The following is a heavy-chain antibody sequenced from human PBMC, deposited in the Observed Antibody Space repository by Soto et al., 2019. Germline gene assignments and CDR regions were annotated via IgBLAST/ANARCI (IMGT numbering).Heavy chain of an antibody. CDR2: ISYDGSNK. D-gene: IGHD3-10*01. CDR3: ARSGGSGSYLYYYYGMDV. Sequence: GGSLRLSCAASGFTFSSYAMHWVRQAPGKGLEWVAVISYDGSNKYYADSVKGRFTISRDNSKNTLYLQMNSLRAEDTAVYYCARSGGSGSYLYYYYGMDVWGQGTTVTVPS. CDR1: GFTFSSYA. V-gene: IGHV3-30-3*01. J-gene: IGHJ6*02.